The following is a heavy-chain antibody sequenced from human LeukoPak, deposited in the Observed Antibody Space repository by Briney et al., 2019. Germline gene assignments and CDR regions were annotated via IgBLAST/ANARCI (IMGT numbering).Heavy chain of an antibody. J-gene: IGHJ4*02. D-gene: IGHD6-6*01. CDR2: ISYDGSNK. Sequence: GGSLRLSCTASGFTFGDYAMSWFRQAPGKGLEWVAVISYDGSNKYYADSVKGRFTISRDNSKNTLYLQMNSLRAEDTAVYYCARAPYSSSWFDYWGQGTLVTVSS. V-gene: IGHV3-30-3*01. CDR3: ARAPYSSSWFDY. CDR1: GFTFGDYA.